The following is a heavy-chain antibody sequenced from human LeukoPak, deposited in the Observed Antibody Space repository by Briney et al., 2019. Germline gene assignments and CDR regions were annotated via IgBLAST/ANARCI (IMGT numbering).Heavy chain of an antibody. CDR3: ARPDLSNGQWELDFDY. V-gene: IGHV4-59*01. D-gene: IGHD1-26*01. CDR1: GGSISSYY. J-gene: IGHJ4*02. Sequence: SETLSLTCTVSGGSISSYYWSWIRQPPGKGLEWIGYIYYSGSTNYNPSLKSRVTISVDTSKNQFSLKLSSVTAADTAVYYCARPDLSNGQWELDFDYWGQGTLVTVSS. CDR2: IYYSGST.